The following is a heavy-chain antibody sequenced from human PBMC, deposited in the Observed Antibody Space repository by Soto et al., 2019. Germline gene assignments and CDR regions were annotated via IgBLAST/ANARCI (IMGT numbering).Heavy chain of an antibody. CDR2: IIPIFGTA. J-gene: IGHJ6*02. CDR3: ARASSSWYYYYGMDV. D-gene: IGHD6-13*01. CDR1: GGTFSSYA. Sequence: GASVKVSCKASGGTFSSYAIRWVRQAPGQGLEWMGGIIPIFGTANYAQKFQGRVTITADESTSTAYMELSSLRSEDTAVYYCARASSSWYYYYGMDVWGQGTTVTVSS. V-gene: IGHV1-69*13.